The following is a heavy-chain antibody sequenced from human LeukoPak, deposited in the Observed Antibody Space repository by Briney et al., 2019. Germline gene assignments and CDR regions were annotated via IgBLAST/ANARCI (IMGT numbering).Heavy chain of an antibody. CDR3: AKDRGNRRPLYYGMDV. CDR1: GLTVSSNY. V-gene: IGHV3-23*01. CDR2: ISGSGDST. J-gene: IGHJ6*02. D-gene: IGHD2/OR15-2a*01. Sequence: GGSLRLSCAASGLTVSSNYMSWVRQAPGKGLEWVSAISGSGDSTYYADSVKGRFTISRDNSKNTLYLQMNSLRAEDTVVYYCAKDRGNRRPLYYGMDVWGQGTTVTVSS.